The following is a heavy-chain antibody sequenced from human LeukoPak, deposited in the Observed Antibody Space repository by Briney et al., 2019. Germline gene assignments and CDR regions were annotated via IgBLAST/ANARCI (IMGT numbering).Heavy chain of an antibody. CDR1: GFTFSSYA. V-gene: IGHV3-23*01. D-gene: IGHD5-18*01. J-gene: IGHJ4*02. CDR3: ARSTWIQLWPFDY. Sequence: GGSLRLSCAASGFTFSSYAMSWVRQAPGKGLEWVSAISGSGGSTYYADSVKGRFAISRDNSKNALYLQMNSLRAEDTAVYYCARSTWIQLWPFDYWGQGTLVTVSS. CDR2: ISGSGGST.